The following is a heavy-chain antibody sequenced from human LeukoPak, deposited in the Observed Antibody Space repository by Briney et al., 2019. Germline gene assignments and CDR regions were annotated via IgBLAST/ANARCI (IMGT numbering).Heavy chain of an antibody. V-gene: IGHV4-39*07. CDR2: MYYSGST. CDR1: GGSISSSSYY. Sequence: ASETLSLTCTVSGGSISSSSYYWGWIRQPPGKGLEWIGSMYYSGSTYYNPSLKSRVTISVDTSKNQFSLKLNSVTAADTAVYYCARVVAAAGNNWFDPWGQGTLVTVSS. D-gene: IGHD6-13*01. J-gene: IGHJ5*02. CDR3: ARVVAAAGNNWFDP.